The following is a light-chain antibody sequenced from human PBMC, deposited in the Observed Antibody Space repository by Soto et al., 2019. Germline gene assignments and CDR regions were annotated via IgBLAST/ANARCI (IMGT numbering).Light chain of an antibody. J-gene: IGKJ4*01. Sequence: EIVLTQSPATLSLSPGERATLSCRASQSVSSYLAWYQQKPGQAPRLLIYDASTRATGIPARFSGSGSGTDFTLTISSLESEDFEVYYCQQRSNWPPKITFGGGTKVEIK. CDR2: DAS. CDR1: QSVSSY. CDR3: QQRSNWPPKIT. V-gene: IGKV3-11*01.